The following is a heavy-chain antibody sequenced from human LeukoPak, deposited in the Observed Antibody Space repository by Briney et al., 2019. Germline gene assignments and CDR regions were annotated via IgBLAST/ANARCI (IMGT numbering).Heavy chain of an antibody. Sequence: GGSLRLSCAASGFTFSSYEMNWVRQAPGKGLEWVSYISSSGSTIYYADSVKGRFTISRDNAKNSLYLQMNSLRAEDTAVHYCARLRGWTYGMDVWGQGTTVTVSS. V-gene: IGHV3-48*03. CDR1: GFTFSSYE. CDR2: ISSSGSTI. CDR3: ARLRGWTYGMDV. D-gene: IGHD6-19*01. J-gene: IGHJ6*02.